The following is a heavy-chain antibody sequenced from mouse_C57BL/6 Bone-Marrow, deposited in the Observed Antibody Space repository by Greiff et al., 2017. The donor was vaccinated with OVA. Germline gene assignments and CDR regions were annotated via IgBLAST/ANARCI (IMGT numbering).Heavy chain of an antibody. V-gene: IGHV1-22*01. CDR2: INPNNGGT. CDR1: GYTFTDYN. CDR3: AGIHHGNYFDY. J-gene: IGHJ2*01. Sequence: VQLKESGPELVKPGASVKMSCKASGYTFTDYNMHWVKQSPGKSLEWIGYINPNNGGTSYNQKFKGKATLTVNKSSSTAYMELRSLTSEDSAVYYCAGIHHGNYFDYWGQGTTLTVSS. D-gene: IGHD1-1*02.